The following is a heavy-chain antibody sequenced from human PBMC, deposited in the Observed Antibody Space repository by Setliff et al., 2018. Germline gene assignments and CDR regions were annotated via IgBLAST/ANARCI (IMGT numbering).Heavy chain of an antibody. CDR1: GGSISSYY. J-gene: IGHJ6*03. D-gene: IGHD6-19*01. CDR2: IYIGGSA. CDR3: AREQWLDPPGYYYMDV. V-gene: IGHV4-4*07. Sequence: PSATLSLTCTVSGGSISSYYWSWIRQPAGKGLEWIGHIYIGGSANYHPSLKSRVTMSIDTSKNQFSLKLNSVTAADMAVYYCAREQWLDPPGYYYMDVWAKGTTVTVSS.